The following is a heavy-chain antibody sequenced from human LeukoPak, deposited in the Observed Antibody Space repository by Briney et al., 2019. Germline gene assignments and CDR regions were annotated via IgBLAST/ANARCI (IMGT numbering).Heavy chain of an antibody. CDR1: GFTFSSYW. J-gene: IGHJ4*02. D-gene: IGHD1-7*01. CDR2: IKQDGSEK. V-gene: IGHV3-7*01. Sequence: PGGSLRLSCAASGFTFSSYWMSWVRQAPGKGLGWVANIKQDGSEKYYVDSVKGRFTISRDNAKNSLYLQMNSLRAEDTAVYYCARDNLELSRGFDYWGQGTLVTVSS. CDR3: ARDNLELSRGFDY.